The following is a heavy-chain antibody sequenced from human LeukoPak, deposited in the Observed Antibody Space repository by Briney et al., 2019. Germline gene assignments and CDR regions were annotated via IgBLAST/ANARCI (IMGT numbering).Heavy chain of an antibody. V-gene: IGHV4-39*07. J-gene: IGHJ5*02. CDR1: GGSISSSSYY. CDR2: INHSGST. CDR3: ARGRNSSGRDP. Sequence: SETLSLTCTVSGGSISSSSYYWSWIRQPPGKGLEWIGEINHSGSTNYNPSLKSRVTISVDTSKNQFSLKLSSVTAADTAVYYCARGRNSSGRDPWGQGTLVTVSS. D-gene: IGHD3-22*01.